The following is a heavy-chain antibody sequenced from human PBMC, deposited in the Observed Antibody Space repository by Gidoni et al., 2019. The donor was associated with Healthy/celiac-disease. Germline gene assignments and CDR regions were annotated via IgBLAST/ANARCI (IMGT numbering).Heavy chain of an antibody. Sequence: QVQLQQWGAGLLKPSETLSLSCTVNGASFRGYYWSCIRQPPGKGLEWIGEINHSGSTNYNPSLKSRVTISVDTSKNQFSLKLSSVTAADTAVYYCARGIPGIAAAGIEYWGQGTLVTVSS. CDR3: ARGIPGIAAAGIEY. CDR1: GASFRGYY. V-gene: IGHV4-34*01. D-gene: IGHD6-13*01. J-gene: IGHJ4*02. CDR2: INHSGST.